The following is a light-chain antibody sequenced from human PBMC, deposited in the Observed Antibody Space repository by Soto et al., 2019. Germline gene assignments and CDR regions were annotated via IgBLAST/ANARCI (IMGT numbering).Light chain of an antibody. CDR1: SSNIGAGYD. V-gene: IGLV1-40*01. Sequence: QSVLTQPPSVSGAPGQRVTISCTGSSSNIGAGYDVHWYQHRPGTAPRLLIFGNNRRPSGVPVPDRFSGSKSGNTAYLTISGLQVEDEAEYFCFSFTTTSTHVFGTGTKVTVL. CDR2: GNN. CDR3: FSFTTTSTHV. J-gene: IGLJ1*01.